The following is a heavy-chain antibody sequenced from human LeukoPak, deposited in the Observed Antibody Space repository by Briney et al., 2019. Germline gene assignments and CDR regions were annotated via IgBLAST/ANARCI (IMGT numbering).Heavy chain of an antibody. Sequence: ASVKVSCKASGYTFTSYDINWVRQATGQGLEWMGYMNPNSGNTGHAQKFQGRVTITRNTSISTAYMELSSLRSEDTAVYYCARGGHYDSSGYPLGYWGQGTLVTVSS. J-gene: IGHJ4*02. CDR3: ARGGHYDSSGYPLGY. V-gene: IGHV1-8*03. CDR1: GYTFTSYD. D-gene: IGHD3-22*01. CDR2: MNPNSGNT.